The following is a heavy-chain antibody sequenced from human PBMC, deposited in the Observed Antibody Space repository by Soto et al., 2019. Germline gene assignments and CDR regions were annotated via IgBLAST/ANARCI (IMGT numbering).Heavy chain of an antibody. CDR1: VGTFSSYA. CDR2: IIPIFGTA. J-gene: IGHJ5*02. D-gene: IGHD4-17*01. Sequence: SVKVSCKASVGTFSSYAISWVRQAPGQGLEWMGGIIPIFGTANYAQKFQGRVTITADESTSTAYMELSSLRSEDTAVYYCARDPSDYGDYASYNWFDPWGQGTLVTVSS. CDR3: ARDPSDYGDYASYNWFDP. V-gene: IGHV1-69*13.